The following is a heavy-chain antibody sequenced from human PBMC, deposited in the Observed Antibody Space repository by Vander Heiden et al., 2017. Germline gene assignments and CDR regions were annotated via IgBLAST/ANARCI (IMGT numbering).Heavy chain of an antibody. CDR2: IFSNDEQ. CDR1: GFSLSNARMG. CDR3: ARTEEKSTTD. V-gene: IGHV2-26*01. J-gene: IGHJ4*02. Sequence: QVTLKESGPVLVKPTETLTLTCTVSGFSLSNARMGVSRIRQPPGKALAWLAHIFSNDEQTNSTSLKRVVTITKDTSKSQVFLTMTNMDPVYTATYYCARTEEKSTTDWGQGTLVTVSS. D-gene: IGHD1-1*01.